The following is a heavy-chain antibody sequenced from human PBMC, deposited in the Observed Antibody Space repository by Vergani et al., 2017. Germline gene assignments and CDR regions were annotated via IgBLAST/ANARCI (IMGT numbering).Heavy chain of an antibody. D-gene: IGHD3-9*01. Sequence: QVQLQESGPGLVKPSQTLSLTCTVSGGSISSGSYYWSWIRPPAGKGLEWIGRIYTSGSTNYNPALKSRVTISVDTSKNQFSLKLSSVTAADTAVYYCARDQLRYFDWLSQGFDYWGQGTLVTVSS. J-gene: IGHJ4*02. CDR3: ARDQLRYFDWLSQGFDY. CDR2: IYTSGST. CDR1: GGSISSGSYY. V-gene: IGHV4-61*02.